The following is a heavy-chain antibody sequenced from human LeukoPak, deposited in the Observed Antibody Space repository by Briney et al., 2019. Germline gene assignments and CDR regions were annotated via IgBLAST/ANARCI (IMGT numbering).Heavy chain of an antibody. CDR3: ARYEYSSRRFDP. Sequence: GGSLRLSYAASGFTVSSYAMSWVRQAPGRGLEWVSAVSGSGGSTYYADSVKGRFTISRDNSKNTLFLQMTSLRAEDTAVYYCARYEYSSRRFDPWGQGTLVTVSS. J-gene: IGHJ5*02. CDR1: GFTVSSYA. CDR2: VSGSGGST. D-gene: IGHD6-13*01. V-gene: IGHV3-23*01.